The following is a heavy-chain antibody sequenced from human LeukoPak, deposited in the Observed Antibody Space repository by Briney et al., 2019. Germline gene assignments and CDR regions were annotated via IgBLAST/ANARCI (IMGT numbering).Heavy chain of an antibody. CDR1: GGSISSSSYY. Sequence: SETLSLTCTVSGGSISSSSYYWGWIRQPPGQGLEWIGSIYYSGSTYYNPSLKSRVTISVDTSKNQFSLKLSSVTAADTAVYYCARGQIVVVETPPNAFDYWGQGTLVTVSS. CDR3: ARGQIVVVETPPNAFDY. V-gene: IGHV4-39*01. J-gene: IGHJ4*02. CDR2: IYYSGST. D-gene: IGHD3-22*01.